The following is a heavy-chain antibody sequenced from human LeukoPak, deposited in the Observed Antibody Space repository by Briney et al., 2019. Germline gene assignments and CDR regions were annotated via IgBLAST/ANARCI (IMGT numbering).Heavy chain of an antibody. D-gene: IGHD5-18*01. CDR1: GGSISSSSYY. CDR2: IYYSGST. V-gene: IGHV4-39*01. J-gene: IGHJ5*02. Sequence: PSETLSLTCTVSGGSISSSSYYWGWIRQPPGKGLEWIGSIYYSGSTYYNPSLKSRVTISVDTSKNQFSLKLSSVTAADTAVYYCARLRDARGYSYGYRGWFDPWGQGTLVTVSS. CDR3: ARLRDARGYSYGYRGWFDP.